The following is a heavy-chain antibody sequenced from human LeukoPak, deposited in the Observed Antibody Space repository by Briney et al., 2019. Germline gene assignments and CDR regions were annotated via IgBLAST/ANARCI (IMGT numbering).Heavy chain of an antibody. CDR1: GFTFSSYA. J-gene: IGHJ4*02. CDR2: ISYDGSNK. V-gene: IGHV3-30-3*01. D-gene: IGHD2-8*02. CDR3: ARAGGD. Sequence: PSGGSPRLSCAASGFTFSSYAMHWVRQAPGKGLEWVAVISYDGSNKYYADSVKGRFTISRDNSKNTLYLQMNSLRAEDTAVYYCARAGGDWGQGTLVTVSS.